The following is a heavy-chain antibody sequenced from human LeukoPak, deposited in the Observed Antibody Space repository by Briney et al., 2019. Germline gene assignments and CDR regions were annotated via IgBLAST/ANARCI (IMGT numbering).Heavy chain of an antibody. J-gene: IGHJ4*02. CDR2: IKQDGSER. CDR3: ARYGGSYYFDN. CDR1: GFTFSNYW. D-gene: IGHD1-26*01. V-gene: IGHV3-7*03. Sequence: GGSLRLSCAASGFTFSNYWMSWVRQAPGKGLEWVANIKQDGSERYYVDSVKGRFTISRDDAKNSLYLQMNSLRAEDTAVYYCARYGGSYYFDNWGQGTLVTVSS.